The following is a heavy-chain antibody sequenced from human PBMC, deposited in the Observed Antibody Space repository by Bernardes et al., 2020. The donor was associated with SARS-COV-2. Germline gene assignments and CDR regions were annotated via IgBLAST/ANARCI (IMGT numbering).Heavy chain of an antibody. J-gene: IGHJ5*02. CDR1: GDTFTSSA. CDR3: AREPIAARPGIWFDP. CDR2: LIPRFGST. V-gene: IGHV1-69*01. Sequence: YVKVSCKASGDTFTSSAFSWVRQAPGQGLEWMGRLIPRFGSTNYAQNFQGRVTITADESSSTAYMELSSLRSEDTALYYCAREPIAARPGIWFDPWGQGTLVTVSS. D-gene: IGHD6-6*01.